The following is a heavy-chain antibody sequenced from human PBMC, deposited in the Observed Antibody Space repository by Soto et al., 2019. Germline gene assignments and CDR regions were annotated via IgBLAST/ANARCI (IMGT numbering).Heavy chain of an antibody. J-gene: IGHJ5*02. CDR3: ARDFFDSSDYTTNWYDP. CDR2: IYHTGNA. Sequence: SETLSLTCSFSGDSISNSRFYWAWIRQPPGEGLEWIGSIYHTGNAYYNPSLKSRVTISVDTSKNQFSLKLTSVTAADAALYYCARDFFDSSDYTTNWYDPWGQGTLVTVSS. V-gene: IGHV4-39*01. D-gene: IGHD3-22*01. CDR1: GDSISNSRFY.